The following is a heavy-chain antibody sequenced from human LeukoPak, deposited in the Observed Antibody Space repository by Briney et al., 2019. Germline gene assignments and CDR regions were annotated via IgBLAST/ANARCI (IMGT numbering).Heavy chain of an antibody. V-gene: IGHV4-34*01. CDR3: ARGGSVRGVIMRPAGVDP. J-gene: IGHJ5*02. CDR2: INHSGST. D-gene: IGHD3-10*02. Sequence: PSETLSLTCAVYGGSFSGYWWSWIRQPPGKGLEWIGEINHSGSTNYNPSLKSRVTISVDTSKNQFSLNLSSVTAADTAVYYCARGGSVRGVIMRPAGVDPWGQGTLVTVSS. CDR1: GGSFSGYW.